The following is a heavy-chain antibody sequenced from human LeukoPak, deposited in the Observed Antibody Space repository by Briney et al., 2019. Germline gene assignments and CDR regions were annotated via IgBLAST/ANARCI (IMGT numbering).Heavy chain of an antibody. Sequence: PSETLSLTCTVSGGSISSYYWSWIRQPPGKGLEWIGYIYYSGSTNYNPSLKSRVTISVETSKKQFSLKLSSVTAADTAVSYCARLTYGSRWLDPWGQGTLVTVSS. CDR3: ARLTYGSRWLDP. V-gene: IGHV4-59*08. J-gene: IGHJ5*02. D-gene: IGHD3-16*01. CDR1: GGSISSYY. CDR2: IYYSGST.